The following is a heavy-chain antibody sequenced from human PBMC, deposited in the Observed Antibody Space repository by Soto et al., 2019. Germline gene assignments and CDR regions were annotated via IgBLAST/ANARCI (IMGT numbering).Heavy chain of an antibody. V-gene: IGHV1-18*01. CDR2: ISAYNGNT. CDR3: ARDEGGYSYGYRDYYYGMDV. CDR1: GYTFTSYG. J-gene: IGHJ6*02. D-gene: IGHD5-18*01. Sequence: QVQLVQSGAEVKKPGASVKVTCKASGYTFTSYGISWVRQAPGQGLEWMGWISAYNGNTNYAQKLQGRVTMTTDTSTSTAYMELRSLRSDDTAVYYCARDEGGYSYGYRDYYYGMDVWGQGTTVTVSS.